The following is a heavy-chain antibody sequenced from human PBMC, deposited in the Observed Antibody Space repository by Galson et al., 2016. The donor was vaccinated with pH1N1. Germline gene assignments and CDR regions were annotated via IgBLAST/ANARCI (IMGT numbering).Heavy chain of an antibody. CDR1: GFTFDDYA. Sequence: SLRLSCAASGFTFDDYAMHWVRQAPGKGLEWVSGISWNSGSIGYADYVKGRFNISRDTSKNTLFLQMNSLRCDDTAVYYCARLGVRIAAPGEDYYYGMDVWGQGTTVTVSS. J-gene: IGHJ6*02. D-gene: IGHD6-13*01. CDR2: ISWNSGSI. CDR3: ARLGVRIAAPGEDYYYGMDV. V-gene: IGHV3-9*01.